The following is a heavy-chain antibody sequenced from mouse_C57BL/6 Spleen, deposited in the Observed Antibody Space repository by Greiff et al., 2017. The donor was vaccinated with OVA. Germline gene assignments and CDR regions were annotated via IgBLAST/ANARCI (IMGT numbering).Heavy chain of an antibody. CDR1: GYSFTGYY. V-gene: IGHV1-42*01. D-gene: IGHD1-1*01. CDR2: INPSTGGT. Sequence: VQLKQSGPELVKPGASVKISCKASGYSFTGYYMNWVKQSPEKSLEWIGEINPSTGGTTYNQKFKAKATLTVDKSSSTAYMQLKSLTSEDSAVYYCARVSTVVAMDYWGQGTSVTVSS. J-gene: IGHJ4*01. CDR3: ARVSTVVAMDY.